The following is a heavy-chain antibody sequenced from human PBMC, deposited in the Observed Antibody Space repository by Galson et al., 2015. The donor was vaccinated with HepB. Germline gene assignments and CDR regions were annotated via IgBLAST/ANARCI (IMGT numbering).Heavy chain of an antibody. V-gene: IGHV3-9*01. D-gene: IGHD5-18*01. Sequence: SLRLSCAASGFTFDDYAMHWVRQAPGKGLEWVSGISWNSGSLGYADSVKGRFTISRDKAKNSLFLQMNSLRAEDTALYYCAKVSGYSYGLGYYFDYWGQGTLVAVSS. J-gene: IGHJ4*02. CDR3: AKVSGYSYGLGYYFDY. CDR2: ISWNSGSL. CDR1: GFTFDDYA.